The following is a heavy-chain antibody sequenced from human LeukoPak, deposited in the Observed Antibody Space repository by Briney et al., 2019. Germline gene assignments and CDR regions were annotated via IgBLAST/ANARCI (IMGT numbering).Heavy chain of an antibody. CDR2: ISTSGST. J-gene: IGHJ4*02. CDR3: ARVSRGWNYVDY. CDR1: GGSISTYY. V-gene: IGHV4-4*07. D-gene: IGHD6-19*01. Sequence: SETLSLTCTVSGGSISTYYWSWIRQPAGEGLEWIGRISTSGSTNYNPSLKSRVTMSVDTSKNQFSLKLNSVTAADTAVYYCARVSRGWNYVDYWGQGTLVTVSS.